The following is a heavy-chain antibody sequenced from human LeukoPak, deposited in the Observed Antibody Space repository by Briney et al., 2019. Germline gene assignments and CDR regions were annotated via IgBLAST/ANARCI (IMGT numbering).Heavy chain of an antibody. J-gene: IGHJ6*02. D-gene: IGHD2-2*02. CDR1: GFTFSSYW. V-gene: IGHV3-74*01. Sequence: GGSLRLSCAASGFTFSSYWMHWVRQAPGKGLVWVSRINSDGSSTSYADSVKGRFTISGDNAKNTLYLQMNSLRAEDTAVYCCAGVQYCSSTSCYTGYYGMDVWGQGTTVTVSS. CDR2: INSDGSST. CDR3: AGVQYCSSTSCYTGYYGMDV.